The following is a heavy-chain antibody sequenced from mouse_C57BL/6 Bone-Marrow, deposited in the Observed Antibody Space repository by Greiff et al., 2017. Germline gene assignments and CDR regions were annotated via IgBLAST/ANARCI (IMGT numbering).Heavy chain of an antibody. CDR2: IWSGGST. J-gene: IGHJ3*01. CDR3: ARDGLLLWFAY. D-gene: IGHD2-3*01. CDR1: GFSFTSYG. Sequence: QVHVKQSGPGLVQPSQTLSITCTVSGFSFTSYGVHWVRQSPGKGLEWLGVIWSGGSTDYYADFLARLCISKNNAKSQVLFQLNSLQADDTAIYYGARDGLLLWFAYWGQGTLVTVSA. V-gene: IGHV2-2*01.